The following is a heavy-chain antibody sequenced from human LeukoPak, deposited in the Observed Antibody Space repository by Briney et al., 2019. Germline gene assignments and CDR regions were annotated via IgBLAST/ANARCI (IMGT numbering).Heavy chain of an antibody. J-gene: IGHJ5*02. CDR2: INTNTGNP. Sequence: ASVKVSCKASGYTFTSYAMNWVRQAPGQGLEWMGWINTNTGNPTYAQGFTGRFVFSLDTSVSTAYLQISSLKAEDTAVYYCARDRVFLGVTNGSWFDPWGQGTLVTVSS. V-gene: IGHV7-4-1*02. D-gene: IGHD4-17*01. CDR1: GYTFTSYA. CDR3: ARDRVFLGVTNGSWFDP.